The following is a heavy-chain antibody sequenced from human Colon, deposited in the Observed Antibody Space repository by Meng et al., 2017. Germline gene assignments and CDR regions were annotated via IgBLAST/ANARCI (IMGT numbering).Heavy chain of an antibody. CDR2: IFQSGSN. V-gene: IGHV4-4*02. Sequence: QGQLQEAGPGLVQPSGTLSLSSAVSGVSISSPIWWGWVRQPPGKGLEWIGEIFQSGSNNYNPSLKSRVTISVDKSKNHLSLSLSSVTAADTAVYYCAKAAAYNLDIWGQGTLVTVSS. CDR3: AKAAAYNLDI. CDR1: GVSISSPIW. D-gene: IGHD1-14*01. J-gene: IGHJ4*02.